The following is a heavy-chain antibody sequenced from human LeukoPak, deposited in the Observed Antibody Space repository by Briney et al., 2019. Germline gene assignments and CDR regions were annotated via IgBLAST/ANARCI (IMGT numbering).Heavy chain of an antibody. D-gene: IGHD3-3*01. J-gene: IGHJ6*02. CDR1: GFTFSSHA. CDR3: AKDGGGSLEWLPPMDV. Sequence: GGSLRLSCAAPGFTFSSHAMGWVRQAPGKGLEWVSSITGSGGSTYYGDSVKGRFTISRDNSKNTLYLQMNSLRAEDTAVYYCAKDGGGSLEWLPPMDVWGQGTTVTVSS. V-gene: IGHV3-23*01. CDR2: ITGSGGST.